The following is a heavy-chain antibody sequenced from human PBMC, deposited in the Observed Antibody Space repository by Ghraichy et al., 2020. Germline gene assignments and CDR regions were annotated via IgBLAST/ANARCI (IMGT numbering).Heavy chain of an antibody. D-gene: IGHD4-11*01. V-gene: IGHV4-59*01. CDR2: IYYSGST. Sequence: SETLSLTCTVSGGSISSYYWSWIRQPPGKGLEWIGYIYYSGSTNYNPSLKSRVTISVDTSKNQFSLKLSSVTAADTAVYYCAGDYSNYENYYGMDVWGQGTTVTVSS. CDR1: GGSISSYY. CDR3: AGDYSNYENYYGMDV. J-gene: IGHJ6*02.